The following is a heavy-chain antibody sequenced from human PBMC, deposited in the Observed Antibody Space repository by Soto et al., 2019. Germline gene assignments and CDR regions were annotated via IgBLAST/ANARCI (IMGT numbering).Heavy chain of an antibody. CDR1: GEYFSANY. V-gene: IGHV4-34*01. D-gene: IGHD3-3*01. J-gene: IGHJ5*02. CDR2: INHAGTT. Sequence: QVQLQQWGAGLLKPSETLSLTCDISGEYFSANYWSWIRQTPGKGLEWLGDINHAGTTYYNPSVEDLIILSADASKNQFSLKLTSVTAMDTAVYYCATGGLFSSWGQGTLVTVSS. CDR3: ATGGLFSS.